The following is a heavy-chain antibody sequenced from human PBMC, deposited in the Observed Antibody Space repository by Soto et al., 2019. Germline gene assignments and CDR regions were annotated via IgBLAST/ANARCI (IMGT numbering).Heavy chain of an antibody. CDR2: IYHSGTI. CDR1: GGSMSSGTW. CDR3: ARVSGYNSGWSDSDFDF. D-gene: IGHD6-19*01. V-gene: IGHV4-4*02. Sequence: SETLSLTCTVSGGSMSSGTWWSWVRKSPGKGLEWIGEIYHSGTINYNPSFASRITISVDKSKNQFSLRLNSVTAADTAVYYCARVSGYNSGWSDSDFDFWGPGTLVPVSS. J-gene: IGHJ4*02.